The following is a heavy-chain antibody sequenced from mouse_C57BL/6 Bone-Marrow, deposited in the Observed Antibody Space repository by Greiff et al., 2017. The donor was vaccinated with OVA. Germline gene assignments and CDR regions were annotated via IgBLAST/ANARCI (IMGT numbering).Heavy chain of an antibody. Sequence: QVQLQQPGAELVRPGTSVKLSCKASGYTFTSYWMHWVKQRPGQGLEWIGVIDPSDSYTNYNQKFKGKATLTVDTSSSTAYMQLSSLTSEDSAVYYCARDYYGNYVRFAYWGQGTLVTVSA. CDR2: IDPSDSYT. CDR3: ARDYYGNYVRFAY. J-gene: IGHJ3*01. V-gene: IGHV1-59*01. D-gene: IGHD2-1*01. CDR1: GYTFTSYW.